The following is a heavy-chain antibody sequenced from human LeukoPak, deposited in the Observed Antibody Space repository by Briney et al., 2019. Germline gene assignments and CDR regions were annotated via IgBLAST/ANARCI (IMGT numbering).Heavy chain of an antibody. D-gene: IGHD2-21*02. CDR1: GFTFSSYA. CDR2: ISAAGRTT. Sequence: AGSLRLSCAASGFTFSSYAMSWVRQAPGKGLEWVSYISAAGRTTYYADSVRGRFTISRDTSKDTRHLEMTSLRAEAMASYYCAKPVAATSLRDFDSWGQPTLVTVS. V-gene: IGHV3-23*01. CDR3: AKPVAATSLRDFDS. J-gene: IGHJ4*02.